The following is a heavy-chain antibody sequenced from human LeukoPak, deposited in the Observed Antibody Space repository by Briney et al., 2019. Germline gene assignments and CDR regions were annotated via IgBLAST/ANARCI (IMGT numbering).Heavy chain of an antibody. CDR2: ISGGGGST. J-gene: IGHJ3*02. D-gene: IGHD3-22*01. CDR1: GCTFSTYA. Sequence: GGSQSFCCAAWGCTFSTYAMSWVRQAPGKGLEWVSAISGGGGSTYYADSVRGRFTISRDNSKNTVYLQMNSLRAEDTAVYYCAKRENYYDSSGYHYVGAFDIWGQGTMVTVSS. V-gene: IGHV3-23*01. CDR3: AKRENYYDSSGYHYVGAFDI.